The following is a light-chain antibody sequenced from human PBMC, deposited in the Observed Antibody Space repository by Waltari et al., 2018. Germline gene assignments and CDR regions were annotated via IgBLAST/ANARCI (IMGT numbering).Light chain of an antibody. Sequence: DIVMTQSPDSLAVSLGETATIKCRSSQSLFYSATKKSYLTWLPQKPGQPPNLLLYWASTRESGVPDRFTGSGSGTDFSLTISGLQAEDVALYYCHQYYTNSWAFGQGTKVEIK. V-gene: IGKV4-1*01. CDR3: HQYYTNSWA. J-gene: IGKJ1*01. CDR2: WAS. CDR1: QSLFYSATKKSY.